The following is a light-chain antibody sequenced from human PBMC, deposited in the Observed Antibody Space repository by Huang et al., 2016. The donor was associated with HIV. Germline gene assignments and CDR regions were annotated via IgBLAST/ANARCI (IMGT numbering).Light chain of an antibody. CDR2: EAS. Sequence: DIQMTQSPSTLSASVGDRVTINCRASQSISSWLAWYQQKPGKAPKLLIYEASSLESGVPSRFSGSGSGTEFTLTINSLQPDDFATYYCQQYNSYSPYTFGQGTKLEIK. CDR3: QQYNSYSPYT. CDR1: QSISSW. J-gene: IGKJ2*01. V-gene: IGKV1-5*03.